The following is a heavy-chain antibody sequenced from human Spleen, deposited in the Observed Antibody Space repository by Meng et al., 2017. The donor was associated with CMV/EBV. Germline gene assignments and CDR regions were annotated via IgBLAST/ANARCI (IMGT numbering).Heavy chain of an antibody. J-gene: IGHJ4*02. D-gene: IGHD5-18*01. CDR2: INPSGGST. CDR3: ARDMVSFGYFGY. V-gene: IGHV1-46*01. Sequence: ASVKVSCKASGYMFTSHGISWMRQAPGQGLEWMGMINPSGGSTHYAQKFQGRVTLTRDTSTSTVYMQLSSLRSEDTAVYYCARDMVSFGYFGYWGQGMLVTVSS. CDR1: GYMFTSHG.